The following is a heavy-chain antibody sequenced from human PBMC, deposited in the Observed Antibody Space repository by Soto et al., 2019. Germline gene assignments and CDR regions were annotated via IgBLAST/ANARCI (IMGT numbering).Heavy chain of an antibody. CDR1: GFTFSSYA. J-gene: IGHJ4*02. CDR2: ISYDGSNK. Sequence: GGSLRLSCAASGFTFSSYAMHWVRQAPGKGLEWVAVISYDGSNKYYADSVKGRFTISRDNSKNTLYLQMNSLRAEDTAVYYCARPLRKYYYGSGSYFDYWGQGALVTVSS. CDR3: ARPLRKYYYGSGSYFDY. D-gene: IGHD3-10*01. V-gene: IGHV3-30-3*01.